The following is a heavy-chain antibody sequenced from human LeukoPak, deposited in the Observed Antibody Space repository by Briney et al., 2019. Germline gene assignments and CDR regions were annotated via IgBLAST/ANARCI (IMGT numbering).Heavy chain of an antibody. CDR2: VNRDGSET. CDR3: TRVGYIDEGIDY. CDR1: GFALSSHW. V-gene: IGHV3-7*04. D-gene: IGHD5-24*01. Sequence: GGSLRLSCAASGFALSSHWMTWVRQVPGRGPEWVANVNRDGSETYYLDSVKGRFTISKDNAKNSLYLQMNSLRAEDTAIYYCTRVGYIDEGIDYWGQGTLVTVSS. J-gene: IGHJ4*02.